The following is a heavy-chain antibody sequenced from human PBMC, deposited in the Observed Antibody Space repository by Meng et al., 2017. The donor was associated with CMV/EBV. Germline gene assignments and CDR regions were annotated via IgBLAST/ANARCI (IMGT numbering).Heavy chain of an antibody. Sequence: QALLQQVGAGLFKPSETLSLTCAVYGGSFSGYYWSWIRQPPGKGLEWIGEINHSGSTNYNPSLKSRVTISVDTSKNQFSLKLSSVTAADTAVYYCARGRGSWYFVDYWGQGTLVTVSS. CDR2: INHSGST. CDR1: GGSFSGYY. J-gene: IGHJ4*02. V-gene: IGHV4-34*01. CDR3: ARGRGSWYFVDY. D-gene: IGHD6-13*01.